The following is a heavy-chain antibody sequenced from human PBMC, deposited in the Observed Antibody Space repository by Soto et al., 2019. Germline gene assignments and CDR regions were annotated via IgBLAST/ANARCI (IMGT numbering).Heavy chain of an antibody. D-gene: IGHD1-7*01. J-gene: IGHJ4*02. CDR1: GFTFSSYG. CDR2: ISYDGSNK. Sequence: GGSLRLSCAASGFTFSSYGMHWVRQAPGKGLEWVAVISYDGSNKYYADSVKGRFTISRDNSKYTLYLQMNSLRAEDTAVYYWAKEEPYNWNYDSRELDYWGQGTLVTVSS. CDR3: AKEEPYNWNYDSRELDY. V-gene: IGHV3-30*18.